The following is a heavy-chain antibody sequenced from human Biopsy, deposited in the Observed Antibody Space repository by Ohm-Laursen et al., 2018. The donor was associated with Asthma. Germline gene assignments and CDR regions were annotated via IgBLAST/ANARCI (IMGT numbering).Heavy chain of an antibody. D-gene: IGHD3-22*01. V-gene: IGHV4-31*02. Sequence: SDTLSLTCSLSSGSGGYMRSGNYYWTWIRQHPGKGLEWIGLIYYSGSTYYNPSLKSRVSISIDTSKNQFSLKLSSVTAADTAVYYCARAQDYYDSRGYYRSFDYWGQGTLVTVSS. CDR2: IYYSGST. CDR3: ARAQDYYDSRGYYRSFDY. CDR1: SGSGGYMRSGNYY. J-gene: IGHJ4*02.